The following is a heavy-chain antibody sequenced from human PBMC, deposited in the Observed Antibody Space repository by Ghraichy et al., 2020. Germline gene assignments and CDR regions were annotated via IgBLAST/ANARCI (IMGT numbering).Heavy chain of an antibody. CDR2: ISSGGSTR. CDR1: GFTFGSFS. D-gene: IGHD1-1*01. V-gene: IGHV3-48*02. CDR3: ARVEWEYNWKDENH. J-gene: IGHJ4*02. Sequence: GGSLRLSCAASGFTFGSFSLSWVRQAPGKGLEWVSYISSGGSTRYYADSVKGRFTISRDNAKRSLYLQMNSLRDEDTAVYYCARVEWEYNWKDENHWGQGTLVTVSS.